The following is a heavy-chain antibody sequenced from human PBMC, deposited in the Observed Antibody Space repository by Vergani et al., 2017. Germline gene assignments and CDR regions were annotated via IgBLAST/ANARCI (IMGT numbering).Heavy chain of an antibody. V-gene: IGHV1-18*01. D-gene: IGHD2-2*01. CDR1: DYTFTSYG. Sequence: QVQLVQSGAEVKKPGASEKVSCKASDYTFTSYGISWVRQATGQGLEWMGWISAYNGNTDYAQKLQGRVTMTTDTSTSTAYMELRSLRSDDTAVYYCARQGRPAAPYYYYYYMDVWGKGTTVTVSS. CDR2: ISAYNGNT. J-gene: IGHJ6*03. CDR3: ARQGRPAAPYYYYYYMDV.